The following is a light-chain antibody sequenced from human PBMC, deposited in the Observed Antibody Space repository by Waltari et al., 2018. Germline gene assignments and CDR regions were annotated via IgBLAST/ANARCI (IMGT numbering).Light chain of an antibody. CDR1: SSDVGGSKY. Sequence: QSALTQPASVSGSLGQPITISCTGSSSDVGGSKYVSCYQQHPGKAPKLMIYEVSMRPSVAVNRFSGSKSGNAASRTISVLQAEDEAYYYCSSYTTRNIWVFGGGTQLTVL. V-gene: IGLV2-14*01. J-gene: IGLJ3*02. CDR3: SSYTTRNIWV. CDR2: EVS.